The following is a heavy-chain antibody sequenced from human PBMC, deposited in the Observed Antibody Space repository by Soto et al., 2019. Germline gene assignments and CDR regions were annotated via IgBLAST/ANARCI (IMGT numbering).Heavy chain of an antibody. J-gene: IGHJ4*02. CDR1: GFTFTIYA. CDR3: AKDAPGSGWLSDY. CDR2: IGGGGGDT. V-gene: IGHV3-23*01. Sequence: GASVKVSCAASGFTFTIYAMSWVRQAPGKGLEWVSTIGGGGGDTSYADIVRGRFTISRDNSQNTLYLQMNSLRAEDTAVYYCAKDAPGSGWLSDYWGQGTLVTVSS. D-gene: IGHD3-22*01.